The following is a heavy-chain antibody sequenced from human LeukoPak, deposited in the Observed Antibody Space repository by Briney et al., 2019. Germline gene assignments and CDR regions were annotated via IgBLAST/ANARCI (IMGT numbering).Heavy chain of an antibody. V-gene: IGHV3-9*01. CDR3: AKAGSGWFWGFDY. J-gene: IGHJ4*02. Sequence: GGSLRLSCAASGFNFDDYAMHWVRQAPGKGLECVSGISWNSGSIGYADSVKGRFTISRDNAKNSLYLQMNSLRAEDTALYYCAKAGSGWFWGFDYWGQGTLVTVSS. CDR1: GFNFDDYA. D-gene: IGHD6-19*01. CDR2: ISWNSGSI.